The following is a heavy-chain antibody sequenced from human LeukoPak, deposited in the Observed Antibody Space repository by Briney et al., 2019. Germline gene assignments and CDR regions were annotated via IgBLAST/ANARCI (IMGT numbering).Heavy chain of an antibody. CDR1: GYTFTSYG. CDR3: ARVSDYYDSSGYYHY. J-gene: IGHJ4*02. Sequence: ASVKVSCKASGYTFTSYGISWVRQAPGQGLEWMGWISAYNGNTNCAQKLQGRVTMTTDTSTSTAYMELRSLRSDDTAVYYCARVSDYYDSSGYYHYWGQGTLVTVSS. V-gene: IGHV1-18*01. CDR2: ISAYNGNT. D-gene: IGHD3-22*01.